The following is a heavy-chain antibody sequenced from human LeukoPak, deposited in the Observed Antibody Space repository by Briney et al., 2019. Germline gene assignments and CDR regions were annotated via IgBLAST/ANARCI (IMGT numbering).Heavy chain of an antibody. D-gene: IGHD2-2*01. CDR1: GGSISSSSYY. CDR2: IYYSGST. CDR3: ARGRTSRSRNFDY. J-gene: IGHJ4*02. Sequence: SETLSLTCTVSGGSISSSSYYWGWIRQPPGKGLEWIGSIYYSGSTYYNPSLKSRVTISVDTSKNQFSLKLSSVTAADTAVYYCARGRTSRSRNFDYWGQGTLVTVSS. V-gene: IGHV4-39*01.